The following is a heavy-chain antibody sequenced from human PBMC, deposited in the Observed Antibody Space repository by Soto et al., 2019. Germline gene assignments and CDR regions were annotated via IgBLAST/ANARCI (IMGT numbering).Heavy chain of an antibody. V-gene: IGHV3-21*01. CDR2: ISSSGSYI. D-gene: IGHD3-10*01. CDR1: GFTFSSHS. CDR3: ASIPGGPPLRYFDY. Sequence: GGSLRLSCAASGFTFSSHSMNWVRQAPGKGLEWVSSISSSGSYIYYADSLKGRFAISRDNAKNSLYLQMNSLRAEDTAVYYCASIPGGPPLRYFDYWGQGTLVTVSS. J-gene: IGHJ4*02.